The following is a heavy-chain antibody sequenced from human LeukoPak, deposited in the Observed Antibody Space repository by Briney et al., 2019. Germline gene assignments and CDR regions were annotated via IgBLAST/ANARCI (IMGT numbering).Heavy chain of an antibody. J-gene: IGHJ5*02. CDR2: IYYSGST. D-gene: IGHD1-26*01. V-gene: IGHV4-39*07. CDR1: GGSISSSSYY. CDR3: ARDYVPLVGGWEPPYNWFDP. Sequence: SETLSLTCTVSGGSISSSSYYWGWIRQPPGKGLEWIGSIYYSGSTYYNPSLKSRVTISVDTSQNQFSLKLGSVTAADTAVYYCARDYVPLVGGWEPPYNWFDPWGQGTLVTVSS.